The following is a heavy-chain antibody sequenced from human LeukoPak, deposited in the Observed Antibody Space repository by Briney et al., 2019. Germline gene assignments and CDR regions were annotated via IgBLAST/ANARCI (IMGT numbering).Heavy chain of an antibody. D-gene: IGHD4-23*01. Sequence: SVKVSCKASGGTFSSYAISWVRQAPGQGLEWMGGIIPIFGTANYAQKFQGRVTITADESTSTACMELSSLRSEDTAVYYCASGTTVVSDGAFDIWGQGTMVTVSS. CDR3: ASGTTVVSDGAFDI. V-gene: IGHV1-69*13. CDR1: GGTFSSYA. J-gene: IGHJ3*02. CDR2: IIPIFGTA.